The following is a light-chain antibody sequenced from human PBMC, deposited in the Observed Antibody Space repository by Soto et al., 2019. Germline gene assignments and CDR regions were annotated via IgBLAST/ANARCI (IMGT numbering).Light chain of an antibody. J-gene: IGKJ4*01. CDR3: QQYYNWPPLT. CDR1: QSVGSH. V-gene: IGKV3-15*01. CDR2: GAS. Sequence: EILMTQSPATLSVSPGERATLSCRASQSVGSHLAWYQQKPGQAPRLLIYGASTRATGIPARFSGSGSGTEFTLTISSLQSEDFAVYYCQQYYNWPPLTFCGGTKVEIQ.